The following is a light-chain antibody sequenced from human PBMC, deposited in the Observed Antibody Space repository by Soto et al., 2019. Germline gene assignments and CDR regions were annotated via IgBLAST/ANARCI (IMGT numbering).Light chain of an antibody. CDR2: MVS. J-gene: IGKJ1*01. CDR3: MQPIHTPPWT. Sequence: DVVMTQSPLSLPVTPGEPASISCRSNQSLLHNNGYNYLDWYLQKPGQSPQLLIYMVSYRASGVPDRFSGSGSGKDFTLTISRVEAEDVGIYYCMQPIHTPPWTFGQGTKVDIK. V-gene: IGKV2-28*01. CDR1: QSLLHNNGYNY.